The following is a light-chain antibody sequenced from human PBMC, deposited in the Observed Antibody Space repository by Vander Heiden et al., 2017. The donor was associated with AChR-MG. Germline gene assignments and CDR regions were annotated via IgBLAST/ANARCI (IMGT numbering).Light chain of an antibody. CDR1: QGITDV. V-gene: IGKV1-27*01. J-gene: IGKJ3*01. CDR2: AAS. CDR3: QSEHSASFT. Sequence: DIQMTQSPSSLSASVGDRVTITCRASQGITDVLNWYQQKPGKVPRLLIYAASTLQSGVPSRFSGSGSGTDFTLTITILQPEDVATYYCQSEHSASFTFGHGTKV.